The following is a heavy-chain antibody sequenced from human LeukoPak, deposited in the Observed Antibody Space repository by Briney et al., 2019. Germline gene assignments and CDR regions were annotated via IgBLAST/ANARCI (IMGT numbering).Heavy chain of an antibody. CDR2: ISSSSSTI. Sequence: GGSLRLSCAASGFSFSSYSMNWVRQAPGKGLEWVSYISSSSSTIYYVDSVKGRFTNSRDNAKNSLYLQMNSLRAEDTAVYYCARDGSSGHIDYWGQGTLVTVSS. J-gene: IGHJ4*02. CDR1: GFSFSSYS. V-gene: IGHV3-48*04. CDR3: ARDGSSGHIDY. D-gene: IGHD6-19*01.